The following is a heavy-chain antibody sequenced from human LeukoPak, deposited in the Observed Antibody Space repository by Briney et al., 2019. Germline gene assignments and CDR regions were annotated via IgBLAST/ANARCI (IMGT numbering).Heavy chain of an antibody. V-gene: IGHV3-11*04. D-gene: IGHD2-15*01. CDR2: ISSSGSTI. Sequence: GGSLRLSCAASGFTFSDYYMSWIHQAPGKGLEWVSYISSSGSTIYYADSVKGRFTISRDNAKNSLYLQMNSLRAEDTAVYYCARDRGSGGSCNGCGWFDPWGQGTLVTVSS. J-gene: IGHJ5*02. CDR3: ARDRGSGGSCNGCGWFDP. CDR1: GFTFSDYY.